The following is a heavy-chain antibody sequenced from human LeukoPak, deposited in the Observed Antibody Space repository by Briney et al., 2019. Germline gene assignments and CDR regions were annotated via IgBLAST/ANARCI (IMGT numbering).Heavy chain of an antibody. CDR3: ARAPIGGWYFDL. Sequence: SQTLSLTGAISGDSVSSNSAAWNWIRQSPSRGLEWLGRTYYRSKWSNDYAVPVKSRITINPDTSQNQFSLQLNSLTPEDTAVYYCARAPIGGWYFDLWGRGTLVTVSS. CDR2: TYYRSKWSN. CDR1: GDSVSSNSAA. D-gene: IGHD2-15*01. J-gene: IGHJ2*01. V-gene: IGHV6-1*01.